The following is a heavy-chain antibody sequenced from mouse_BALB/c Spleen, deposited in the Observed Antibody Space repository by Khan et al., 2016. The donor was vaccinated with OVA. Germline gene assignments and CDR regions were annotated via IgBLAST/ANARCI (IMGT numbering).Heavy chain of an antibody. CDR2: ISSGDST. J-gene: IGHJ3*01. CDR1: GFPFSNYA. V-gene: IGHV5-6-5*01. Sequence: DVMLVESGGGLVKPGGSLNLSCAASGFPFSNYAMSWVRQSPEKSLEWFAPISSGDSTTYPAVVKGDFTISRDNARNILYLQMSSLRSEDTAMYYCARDYWFAYWGQGTLVTVSA. CDR3: ARDYWFAY.